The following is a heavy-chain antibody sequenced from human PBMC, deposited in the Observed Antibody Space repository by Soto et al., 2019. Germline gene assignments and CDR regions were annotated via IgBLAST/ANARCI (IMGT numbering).Heavy chain of an antibody. CDR1: GGSISSYY. Sequence: PSETLSLACTVSGGSISSYYWSWIRQPPGKGLEWIGYIYYSGSTNYNPSLKSRVTISVDTSKHQFSLKLSSVTAADTAVYYCARSAAAGPRDWFDPWGQGTLVTVSS. CDR2: IYYSGST. J-gene: IGHJ5*02. CDR3: ARSAAAGPRDWFDP. V-gene: IGHV4-59*01. D-gene: IGHD6-13*01.